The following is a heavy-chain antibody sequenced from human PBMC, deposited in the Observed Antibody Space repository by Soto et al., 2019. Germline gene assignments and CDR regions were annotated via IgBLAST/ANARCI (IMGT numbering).Heavy chain of an antibody. CDR2: INHSGST. V-gene: IGHV4-34*01. Sequence: SETLSLTCAVYGGSFSGYYWSWIRQPPGKGLEWIGEINHSGSTNYNPSLKSRVTISVDTSKNQFSLKLSSVTAADTAVYYCATCVVAATPNAFDIWGQGTMVTGS. CDR3: ATCVVAATPNAFDI. CDR1: GGSFSGYY. J-gene: IGHJ3*02. D-gene: IGHD2-15*01.